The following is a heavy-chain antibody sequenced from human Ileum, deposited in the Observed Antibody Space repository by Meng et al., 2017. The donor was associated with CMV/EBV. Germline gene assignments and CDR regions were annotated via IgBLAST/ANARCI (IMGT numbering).Heavy chain of an antibody. Sequence: GSLRLSCAVHGGSFSGYYWGWIRQPPGKGLEWIGEINHLGNTNYNPSLKSRVTISVDTSKNQFSLKLNSVTAADTAVYYCVRGQDIVIVRYFDDWGQRTLVTGAS. CDR3: VRGQDIVIVRYFDD. CDR2: INHLGNT. V-gene: IGHV4-34*01. D-gene: IGHD2-2*01. J-gene: IGHJ4*02. CDR1: GGSFSGYY.